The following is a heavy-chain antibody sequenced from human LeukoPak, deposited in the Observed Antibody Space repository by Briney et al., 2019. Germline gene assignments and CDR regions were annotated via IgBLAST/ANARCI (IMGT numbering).Heavy chain of an antibody. J-gene: IGHJ4*02. CDR3: ARDSLMGYSYAKTDY. CDR2: ISGYNANT. CDR1: GYTFTSYG. Sequence: ASVKVSCKASGYTFTSYGITWVLQAPGHGLEWMGWISGYNANTNYAQKLQGRVTMTTDTSTSTAYMELRSLRSDDTAVYYCARDSLMGYSYAKTDYWGQGTLVTVSS. V-gene: IGHV1-18*01. D-gene: IGHD5-18*01.